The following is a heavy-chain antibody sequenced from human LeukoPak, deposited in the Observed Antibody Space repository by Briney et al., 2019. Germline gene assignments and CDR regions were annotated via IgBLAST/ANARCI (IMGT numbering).Heavy chain of an antibody. CDR1: GGYFSGFY. V-gene: IGHV4-34*01. CDR3: ARSLGIDYYDSSGHELPDY. J-gene: IGHJ4*02. Sequence: SETLSLTCAVSGGYFSGFYWNWIRQSPGKGLEWIGEINHSGSTNYNPSLKSRVTISVDTSKNQFSLKLSSVTAADTAVYYCARSLGIDYYDSSGHELPDYWGQGTLVTVSS. CDR2: INHSGST. D-gene: IGHD3-22*01.